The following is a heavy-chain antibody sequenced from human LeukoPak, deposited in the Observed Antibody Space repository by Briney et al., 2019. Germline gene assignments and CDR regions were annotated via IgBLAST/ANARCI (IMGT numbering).Heavy chain of an antibody. CDR2: MYNSGST. J-gene: IGHJ4*02. V-gene: IGHV4-59*01. CDR1: GGSISGSY. CDR3: ARGIESYGDYGY. Sequence: SETLSLTHTVSGGSISGSYWSWIRQPPGKGLEWIAYMYNSGSTNYNPSLKSRVTISIDTSKNQFSLKLSSLTAADTAIYYCARGIESYGDYGYWGQGILVTVSS. D-gene: IGHD4-17*01.